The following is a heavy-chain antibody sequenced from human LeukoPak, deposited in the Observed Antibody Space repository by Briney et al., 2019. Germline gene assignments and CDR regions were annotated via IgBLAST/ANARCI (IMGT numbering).Heavy chain of an antibody. Sequence: PSETLSLTCTVSGGSISSSSYYWGWIRQPPGKGLEWIGSIYYSGSTYYNPSLKSRVTISVDTSKNQFSLKLSSVTAADTAVYYCASTGIAAADFDYWGQGTLVTVSS. V-gene: IGHV4-39*07. J-gene: IGHJ4*02. CDR3: ASTGIAAADFDY. CDR2: IYYSGST. D-gene: IGHD6-13*01. CDR1: GGSISSSSYY.